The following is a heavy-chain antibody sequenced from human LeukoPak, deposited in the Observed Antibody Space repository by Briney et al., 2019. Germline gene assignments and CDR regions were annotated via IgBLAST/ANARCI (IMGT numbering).Heavy chain of an antibody. Sequence: PGGSLRLSCAASGFTFSSYAMSWVRQAPGKGLEWVSVISNSGGSTFYADSVKGRFTISRDNARNTLYLQMNSLRADDTAVYYCVRDDFLSYWGQGILVTVSS. CDR2: ISNSGGST. D-gene: IGHD2/OR15-2a*01. CDR3: VRDDFLSY. CDR1: GFTFSSYA. J-gene: IGHJ4*02. V-gene: IGHV3-23*01.